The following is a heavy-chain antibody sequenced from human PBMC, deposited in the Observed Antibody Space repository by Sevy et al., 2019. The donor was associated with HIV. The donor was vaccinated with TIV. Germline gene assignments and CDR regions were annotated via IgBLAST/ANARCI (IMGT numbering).Heavy chain of an antibody. V-gene: IGHV3-7*01. D-gene: IGHD4-17*01. Sequence: GGSLRLSCAASGFTFSSYWMSWVRQAPGKGLEWVANIKQDGSEKYYVDSVKGRFTISRDNAKNSLYLQMNSLSAEDTAVYYCARYWSVTTVVTPALDYWGQGTLVTVSS. CDR3: ARYWSVTTVVTPALDY. CDR2: IKQDGSEK. CDR1: GFTFSSYW. J-gene: IGHJ4*02.